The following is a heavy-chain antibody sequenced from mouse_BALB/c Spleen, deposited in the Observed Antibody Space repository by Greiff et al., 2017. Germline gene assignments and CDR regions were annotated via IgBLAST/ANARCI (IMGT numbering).Heavy chain of an antibody. Sequence: VQLQQSGAELVKPGASVKLSCTASGFNIKDTYMHWVKQRPEQGLEWIGRIDPANGNTKYDPKFQGKATITADTSSNTAYLQLSSLTSEDTAVYYCARTLSYYYGSSYVGWYFDVWGAGTTVTGSS. CDR3: ARTLSYYYGSSYVGWYFDV. CDR1: GFNIKDTY. CDR2: IDPANGNT. D-gene: IGHD1-1*01. V-gene: IGHV14-3*02. J-gene: IGHJ1*01.